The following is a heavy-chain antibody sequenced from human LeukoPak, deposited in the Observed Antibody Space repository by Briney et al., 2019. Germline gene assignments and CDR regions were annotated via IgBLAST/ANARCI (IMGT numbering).Heavy chain of an antibody. CDR1: GYTFTGYY. D-gene: IGHD6-19*01. J-gene: IGHJ4*02. Sequence: ASVKVSCKASGYTFTGYYMHWVRQAPGQGLEWMGWMNPNSGNTGYAQKFQGRVTMTRNTSISTAYMELSSLRSEDTAVYYCARSSSGWSDYWGQGTLVTVSS. CDR2: MNPNSGNT. CDR3: ARSSSGWSDY. V-gene: IGHV1-8*02.